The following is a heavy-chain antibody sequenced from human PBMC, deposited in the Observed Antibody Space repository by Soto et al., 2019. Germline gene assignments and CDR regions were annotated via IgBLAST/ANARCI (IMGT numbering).Heavy chain of an antibody. D-gene: IGHD6-19*01. Sequence: SETLYLTCTVSGCSISSYYWSWIRQPPGKGLEWIGYIYYSGSTNYSPSLKSRVTISVDTSKNQFSLKLSSVTAADTAVYYCAREYIAVAGTVTENNNWFDPWGQGTLVTVS. CDR3: AREYIAVAGTVTENNNWFDP. CDR2: IYYSGST. CDR1: GCSISSYY. J-gene: IGHJ5*02. V-gene: IGHV4-59*01.